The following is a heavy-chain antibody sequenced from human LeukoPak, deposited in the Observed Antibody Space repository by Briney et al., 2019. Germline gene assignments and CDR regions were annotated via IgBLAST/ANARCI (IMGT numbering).Heavy chain of an antibody. CDR2: ISAYNGNT. D-gene: IGHD3-10*01. Sequence: ASVKVSCKASGYTLTSYGISWVRQAPGQGLEWMGWISAYNGNTNYAQKLQGRVTMTTDTSTSTAYMELRSLRSDDTAVYYCAREEGDITMVRGVIITGYYYYGMDVWGQGTTVTVSS. J-gene: IGHJ6*02. CDR3: AREEGDITMVRGVIITGYYYYGMDV. CDR1: GYTLTSYG. V-gene: IGHV1-18*01.